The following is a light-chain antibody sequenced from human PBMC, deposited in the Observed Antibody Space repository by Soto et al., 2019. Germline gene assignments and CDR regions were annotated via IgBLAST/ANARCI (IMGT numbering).Light chain of an antibody. CDR1: TSNIGSNY. CDR3: AAWDDSLSGRV. V-gene: IGLV1-47*01. J-gene: IGLJ2*01. Sequence: QSVLTQPPSAPGTPGQRVTISCSGSTSNIGSNYVYWYQQLPGTAPKLLIYMNNQRPSGVPDRFSGSKSGTSASLAISGLRSEDEADYYCAAWDDSLSGRVFGGGTQLTVL. CDR2: MNN.